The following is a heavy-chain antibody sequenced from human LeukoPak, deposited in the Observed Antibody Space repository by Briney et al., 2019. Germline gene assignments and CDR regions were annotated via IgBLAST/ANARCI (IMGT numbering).Heavy chain of an antibody. CDR3: ARGAGGADPSFDY. V-gene: IGHV1-8*01. D-gene: IGHD3-10*01. CDR2: ISAYNGNT. Sequence: ASVKVSCKASGYTFTSYDINWVRQATGQGLEWMGWISAYNGNTNYAQKLQGRVTMTRNTSISTAYMELSSLRSEDTAVYYCARGAGGADPSFDYWGQGTLVTVSS. CDR1: GYTFTSYD. J-gene: IGHJ4*02.